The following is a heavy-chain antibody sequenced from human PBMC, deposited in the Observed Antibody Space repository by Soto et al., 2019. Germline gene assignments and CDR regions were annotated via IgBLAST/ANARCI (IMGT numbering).Heavy chain of an antibody. CDR2: ISGSAATT. D-gene: IGHD3-22*01. V-gene: IGHV3-23*01. CDR1: GFTFSSYA. J-gene: IGHJ4*02. CDR3: ARDRSYYDSSGSYSPPY. Sequence: EVQLLESGGGLVQPGGSLRLSCAASGFTFSSYAMNWVRQAPGKGLEWVSAISGSAATTHFADSVKGRFTISRDNSKNTLSLQMYSLRAEDTAVYYCARDRSYYDSSGSYSPPYWGQGTLVTVSS.